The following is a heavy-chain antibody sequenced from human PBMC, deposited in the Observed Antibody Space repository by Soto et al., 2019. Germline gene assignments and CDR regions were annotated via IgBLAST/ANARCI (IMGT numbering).Heavy chain of an antibody. D-gene: IGHD6-19*01. CDR2: IYYSGST. Sequence: SETLSLTCTVSGGSISSSSYYWGWIRQPPGKGLEWIGSIYYSGSTYYNPSLKSRVTISVDTSKNQFSLKLSSVTAADTAVYYCRSSGWYNYWGQGTLVTVSS. J-gene: IGHJ4*02. CDR3: RSSGWYNY. CDR1: GGSISSSSYY. V-gene: IGHV4-39*01.